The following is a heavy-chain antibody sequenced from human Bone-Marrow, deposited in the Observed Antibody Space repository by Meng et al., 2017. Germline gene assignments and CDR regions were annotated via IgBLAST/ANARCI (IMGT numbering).Heavy chain of an antibody. CDR2: INHSGST. D-gene: IGHD3-10*01. CDR1: GGSFSDYY. V-gene: IGHV4-34*01. Sequence: SETLSLTCVVSGGSFSDYYWSWIRQPPGKGLEWIGEINHSGSTNYNPSLESRATISVDTSQNNLSLKLSSVTAADSAVYYCARDYNSMVRGGNMDVWGQGTTVTVSS. CDR3: ARDYNSMVRGGNMDV. J-gene: IGHJ6*02.